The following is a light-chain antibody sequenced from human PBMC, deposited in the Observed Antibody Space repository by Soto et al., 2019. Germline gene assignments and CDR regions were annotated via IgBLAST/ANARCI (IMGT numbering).Light chain of an antibody. Sequence: EIVMTQSPATLSVSPGERATLSCRASQSISYNLAWYQHKPGQAPRVLIYSASTRATGIPARFSGSGSGTEFTLTISSLQPDDFATYYCQHYSDYSEAFGQGTKVDIK. CDR3: QHYSDYSEA. V-gene: IGKV3-15*01. J-gene: IGKJ1*01. CDR2: SAS. CDR1: QSISYN.